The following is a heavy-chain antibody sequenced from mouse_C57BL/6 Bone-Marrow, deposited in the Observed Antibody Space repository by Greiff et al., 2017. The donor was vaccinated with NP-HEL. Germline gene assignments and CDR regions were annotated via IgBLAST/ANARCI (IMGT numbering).Heavy chain of an antibody. CDR2: INPGSGGT. CDR1: GYAFTNYL. CDR3: ARWGFYGNLWFAY. D-gene: IGHD2-1*01. V-gene: IGHV1-54*01. Sequence: QVQLQQSGAELVRPGTSVKVSCKASGYAFTNYLIEWVKQRPGQGLEWIGVINPGSGGTNYNEKFKGKATLTADKSSSTAYMQLSSLTSEDSAVYFCARWGFYGNLWFAYLGQGTLVTVSA. J-gene: IGHJ3*01.